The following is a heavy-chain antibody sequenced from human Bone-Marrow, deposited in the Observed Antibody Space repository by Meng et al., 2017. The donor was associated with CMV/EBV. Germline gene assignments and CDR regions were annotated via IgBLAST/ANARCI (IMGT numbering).Heavy chain of an antibody. Sequence: GESLKISCAASGFTVSSNYMSWVRQAPGKGLEWVSVIYSGGSTYYADSMKGRFTISRDNSNNTLYLQMNSLRAEDTAVYYCARLEYDIQIDWGQGTLVTVSS. V-gene: IGHV3-53*05. CDR2: IYSGGST. CDR3: ARLEYDIQID. CDR1: GFTVSSNY. D-gene: IGHD1-1*01. J-gene: IGHJ4*02.